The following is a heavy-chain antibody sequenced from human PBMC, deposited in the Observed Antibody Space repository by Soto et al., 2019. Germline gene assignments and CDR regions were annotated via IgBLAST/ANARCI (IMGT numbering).Heavy chain of an antibody. J-gene: IGHJ4*02. D-gene: IGHD3-9*01. V-gene: IGHV1-69*02. CDR3: ARAGTHYDILTGFNY. Sequence: QVQLVQSGAEVTKPGSSVKVSCKASGVTFSSDTISWVRQAPGQGLEWMGRIIPILGIANYAQKFQGRVTITADKSTSTAYMELSSLRSEDTAVYYCARAGTHYDILTGFNYWGQGTLVTVSS. CDR1: GVTFSSDT. CDR2: IIPILGIA.